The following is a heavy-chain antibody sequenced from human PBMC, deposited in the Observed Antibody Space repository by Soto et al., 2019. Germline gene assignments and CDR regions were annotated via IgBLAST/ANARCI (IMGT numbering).Heavy chain of an antibody. CDR3: ARGRYCSGGTCYSDY. Sequence: QVQLQQWGAGLLKPSETLSLTCAVYGGSFSGYYWSWVRQPPGKGLEWIGEINHSGSTNYNPSLKSRVTISVDTSKNQFSLKLSSVTAADTAVYYCARGRYCSGGTCYSDYWGQGTLVTVSS. CDR1: GGSFSGYY. CDR2: INHSGST. D-gene: IGHD2-15*01. J-gene: IGHJ4*02. V-gene: IGHV4-34*01.